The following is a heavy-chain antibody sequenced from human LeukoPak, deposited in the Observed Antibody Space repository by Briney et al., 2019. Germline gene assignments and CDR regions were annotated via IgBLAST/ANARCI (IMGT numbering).Heavy chain of an antibody. CDR1: GFTFSTYG. CDR2: TRYDGSNK. J-gene: IGHJ4*02. V-gene: IGHV3-30*02. Sequence: GGSLRLSCAASGFTFSTYGMHWVRQAPGKGLKWVAFTRYDGSNKYYADSVKGRFTISRDNAKNSLYLHMNSLRAEDTAVYYCARDYGGSSPFDYWGQGTLVTVSS. CDR3: ARDYGGSSPFDY. D-gene: IGHD4-23*01.